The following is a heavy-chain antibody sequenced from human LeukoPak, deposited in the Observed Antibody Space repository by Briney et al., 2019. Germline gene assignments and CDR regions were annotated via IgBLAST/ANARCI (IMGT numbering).Heavy chain of an antibody. J-gene: IGHJ6*02. Sequence: ASVKVSCKASGYTFTSYYMHWVRQAPGQGLEWMGIINPSGGSTSYAQKFQGRVTMTRDTSTSTVYMELSSLRSEDTAVYYCARALGYYNPSSRYDYYYGMDVWGQGTTVTVSS. CDR1: GYTFTSYY. V-gene: IGHV1-46*01. CDR3: ARALGYYNPSSRYDYYYGMDV. CDR2: INPSGGST. D-gene: IGHD3-9*01.